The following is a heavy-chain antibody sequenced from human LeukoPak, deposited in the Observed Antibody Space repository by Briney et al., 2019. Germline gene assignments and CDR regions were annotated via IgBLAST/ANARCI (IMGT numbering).Heavy chain of an antibody. CDR1: GFTFSSYG. J-gene: IGHJ6*03. Sequence: PGGSLRLSCAASGFTFSSYGMSWVRQAPGKGLEWVSAISGSGGSTYYADSVKGRFTISRDNSKNTLYLQMNSLRAEDTAVYYCARRNYYGSGSYYRLGYYYYMDVWGKGTTVTVSS. CDR2: ISGSGGST. D-gene: IGHD3-10*01. V-gene: IGHV3-23*01. CDR3: ARRNYYGSGSYYRLGYYYYMDV.